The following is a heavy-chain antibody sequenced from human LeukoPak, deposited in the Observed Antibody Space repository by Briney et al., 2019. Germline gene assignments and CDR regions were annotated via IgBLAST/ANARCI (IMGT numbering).Heavy chain of an antibody. CDR3: AREATIRTIGYSRASIDY. CDR1: GFTFSNAW. D-gene: IGHD6-13*01. V-gene: IGHV3-21*01. Sequence: GGSLRLSCVASGFTFSNAWMNWVRQAPGKGLEWVSSISSSSSYIYYADSVKGRFTISRDNAKNSLYLQMNSLRAEDTAVYYCAREATIRTIGYSRASIDYWGQGTLVTVSS. J-gene: IGHJ4*02. CDR2: ISSSSSYI.